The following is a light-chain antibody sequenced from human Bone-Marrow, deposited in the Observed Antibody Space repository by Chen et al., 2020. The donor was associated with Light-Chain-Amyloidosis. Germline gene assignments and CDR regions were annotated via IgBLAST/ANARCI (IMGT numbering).Light chain of an antibody. V-gene: IGLV5-45*02. CDR2: YKSDSDR. J-gene: IGLJ3*02. Sequence: QAVLTQPSSLPASPGASASLTCTLRSGINVGAYRIYWFQQQPGSPPQYLLRYKSDSDRKQGSGVPSRFSGSTDTSANAGIFLISGLQSEDYADYYCLICHSGAWVFGGGTKLSVL. CDR1: SGINVGAYR. CDR3: LICHSGAWV.